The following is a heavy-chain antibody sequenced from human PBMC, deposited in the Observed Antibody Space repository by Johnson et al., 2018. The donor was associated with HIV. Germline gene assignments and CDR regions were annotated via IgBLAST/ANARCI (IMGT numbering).Heavy chain of an antibody. J-gene: IGHJ3*02. Sequence: VQLVESGGGLIQPGGSLRLSCVASGFSVSRNYMIWVRQAPGKGLEWVSVIYSGGRTYYADFVQGRFTISRDNSKNTVYLQMNRLRAEDTAVYYCAKDLLGDYPANAFDIWGQGTMVTVSS. CDR3: AKDLLGDYPANAFDI. CDR1: GFSVSRNY. CDR2: IYSGGRT. V-gene: IGHV3-53*01. D-gene: IGHD4-17*01.